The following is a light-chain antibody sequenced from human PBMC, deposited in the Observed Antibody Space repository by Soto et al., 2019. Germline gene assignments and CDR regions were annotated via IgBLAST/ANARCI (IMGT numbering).Light chain of an antibody. CDR1: QSVSSSY. J-gene: IGKJ1*01. V-gene: IGKV3-20*01. CDR2: GAS. CDR3: QQYGSSPWT. Sequence: EIVLTQFPGTLSLSPGERATLSCRASQSVSSSYLAWYQQKPGQAPRLRIYGASSRDTGIPDRFSGSGSGTDFTLTLSKLEPEDFAVYYCQQYGSSPWTFGQGTNVEI.